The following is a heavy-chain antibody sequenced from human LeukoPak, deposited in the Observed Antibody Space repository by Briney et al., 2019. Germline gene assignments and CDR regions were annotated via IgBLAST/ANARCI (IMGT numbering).Heavy chain of an antibody. D-gene: IGHD6-6*01. CDR3: ARGGPRIAARPFPY. V-gene: IGHV4-59*12. Sequence: SETLSLTCTVSGYSISSYYWSWIRQPPGKGLEWIGYIYYSGSTNYNPSLKSRATISVDTSKNQFSLKLSSVTAADTAVYYCARGGPRIAARPFPYWGQGTLVTVSS. CDR1: GYSISSYY. CDR2: IYYSGST. J-gene: IGHJ4*02.